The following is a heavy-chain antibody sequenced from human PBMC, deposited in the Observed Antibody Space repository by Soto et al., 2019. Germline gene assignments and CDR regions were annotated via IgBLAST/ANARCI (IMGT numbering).Heavy chain of an antibody. V-gene: IGHV1-18*01. CDR1: GYTFNTYG. CDR3: ARKLVGVNWFDP. Sequence: GASVKVSCKASGYTFNTYGISWVRQAPGQGFEYMGRINTNNGNTNYAQKFQGRVTMTTDTSTSTAYMELRGLRSDDTAVYYCARKLVGVNWFDPWGQGTLVTVSS. D-gene: IGHD6-6*01. J-gene: IGHJ5*02. CDR2: INTNNGNT.